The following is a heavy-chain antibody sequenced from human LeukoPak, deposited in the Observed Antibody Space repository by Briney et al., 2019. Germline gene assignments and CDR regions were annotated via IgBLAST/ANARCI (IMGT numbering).Heavy chain of an antibody. Sequence: PSETLSLTCTVSGGSFSSYYWSWIRQPPGKGLEWIGFMYYTGSTNYNPSLKSRVTISVNTSKSQFSLKLSSVTAADTAVYYCARHLTIVGAAYFDYWGQGTLVTVSS. D-gene: IGHD1-26*01. V-gene: IGHV4-59*08. CDR2: MYYTGST. CDR3: ARHLTIVGAAYFDY. CDR1: GGSFSSYY. J-gene: IGHJ4*02.